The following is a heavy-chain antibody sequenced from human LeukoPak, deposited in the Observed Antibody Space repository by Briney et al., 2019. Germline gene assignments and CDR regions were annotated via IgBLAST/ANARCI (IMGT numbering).Heavy chain of an antibody. D-gene: IGHD3-22*01. CDR1: GFTFSDYS. Sequence: PGGSLRLSCAASGFTFSDYSMDWVRRAPGKGLEWVSSISSRSNYIYYADSVKGRFTISRDNAKNSLFLQMNSLRGEDTAVYYCAREGSQLLPFDYWGQGTLVTVSS. CDR2: ISSRSNYI. V-gene: IGHV3-21*01. CDR3: AREGSQLLPFDY. J-gene: IGHJ4*02.